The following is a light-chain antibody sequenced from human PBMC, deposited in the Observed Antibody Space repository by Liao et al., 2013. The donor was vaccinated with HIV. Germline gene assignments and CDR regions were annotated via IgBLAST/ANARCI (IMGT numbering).Light chain of an antibody. V-gene: IGLV3-1*01. Sequence: SYELTQPPSVSVSPGQTASITCSGDKLGDRYACWYQQKPGQSPVLVIYQDSLRPSGIPERFSGSNSGNTATLTISRVEAGDEADYYCQVWVDTVVFGGGTKLTVL. CDR2: QDS. J-gene: IGLJ2*01. CDR1: KLGDRY. CDR3: QVWVDTVV.